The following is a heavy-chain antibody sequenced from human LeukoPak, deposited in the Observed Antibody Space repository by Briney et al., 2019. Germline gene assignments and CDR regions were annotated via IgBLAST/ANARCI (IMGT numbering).Heavy chain of an antibody. CDR3: AKGLTLGYCGSTSCSEYFHY. J-gene: IGHJ1*01. Sequence: GGSLRLSCAASGFTFSSYAMSWVRQAPGKGLEWVSAISGSGGSTYYTDSVKGRFTISRDNSKNTLYLQMNSLRAEDTAVYYCAKGLTLGYCGSTSCSEYFHYWGQGTLVTVSS. D-gene: IGHD2-2*01. V-gene: IGHV3-23*01. CDR1: GFTFSSYA. CDR2: ISGSGGST.